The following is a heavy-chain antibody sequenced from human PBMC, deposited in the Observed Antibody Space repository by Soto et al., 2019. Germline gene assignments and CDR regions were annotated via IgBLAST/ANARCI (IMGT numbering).Heavy chain of an antibody. J-gene: IGHJ5*02. CDR2: ISGYNGNT. V-gene: IGHV1-18*04. CDR3: ARGPRYCSTSTCFAGVTWFDP. CDR1: GYIFTSYG. D-gene: IGHD2-2*01. Sequence: GASVKVSCKASGYIFTSYGISWVRQAPGRGLEWLGWISGYNGNTNYAQKVQGRVTLTTDKSTNTAYMDLWSLTSDDTAVYYCARGPRYCSTSTCFAGVTWFDPWGQGTPVTVSS.